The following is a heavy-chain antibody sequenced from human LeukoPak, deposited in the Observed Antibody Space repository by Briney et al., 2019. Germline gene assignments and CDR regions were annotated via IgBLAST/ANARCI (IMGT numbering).Heavy chain of an antibody. CDR2: IYYRGST. Sequence: PSETLSLTCTVSGGSVSSGSYYWSWIRQPPGKGLEWIGYIYYRGSTNYNPPLKSRVTISVDTSKNQFSLKLSSVTAADTAVYYCARGCGGDCEGAFDIWGQGTMVTVSS. CDR3: ARGCGGDCEGAFDI. J-gene: IGHJ3*02. V-gene: IGHV4-61*01. D-gene: IGHD2-21*01. CDR1: GGSVSSGSYY.